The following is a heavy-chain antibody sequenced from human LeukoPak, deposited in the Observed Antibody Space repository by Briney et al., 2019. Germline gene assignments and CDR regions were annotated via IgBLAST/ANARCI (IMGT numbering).Heavy chain of an antibody. CDR3: SGGEPNYGGDYIDY. CDR1: GGSISRYY. Sequence: SETLSLTCSVSGGSISRYYWSWIRQPPGKGLEWIGYIYYSGSTNYNPSLKSRVTISVDTSKNQFSLKLSSVTAADTAVYYCSGGEPNYGGDYIDYWGQGTLVTVSS. CDR2: IYYSGST. J-gene: IGHJ4*02. D-gene: IGHD3-16*01. V-gene: IGHV4-59*01.